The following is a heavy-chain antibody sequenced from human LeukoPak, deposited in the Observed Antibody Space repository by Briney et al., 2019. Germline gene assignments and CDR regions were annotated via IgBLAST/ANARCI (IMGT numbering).Heavy chain of an antibody. J-gene: IGHJ4*02. CDR2: IKTDGSIT. CDR3: ARDNYDSSTPYYFDY. D-gene: IGHD3-22*01. V-gene: IGHV3-74*01. CDR1: GFSFSVYW. Sequence: GGSLRLSCAASGFSFSVYWMHWVRQAPGKGPVWVSRIKTDGSITDYADSVKGRFTISRDNAKNSLYLQMNSLRAEDTAVYYCARDNYDSSTPYYFDYWGQGTLVTVSS.